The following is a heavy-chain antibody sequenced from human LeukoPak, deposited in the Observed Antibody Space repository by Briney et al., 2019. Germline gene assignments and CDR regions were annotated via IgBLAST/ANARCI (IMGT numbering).Heavy chain of an antibody. V-gene: IGHV1-2*02. CDR2: VNPNSGDT. J-gene: IGHJ5*01. CDR1: GYTFTGYY. Sequence: ASVKVSCKASGYTFTGYYLHWARQAPGQGLEWMGCVNPNSGDTNYAQNFQGSVTMTRDTSISTVYMELSRLRSDDTAVYYCARASGSYWWFDSWGQGTLVTVSS. CDR3: ARASGSYWWFDS. D-gene: IGHD1-26*01.